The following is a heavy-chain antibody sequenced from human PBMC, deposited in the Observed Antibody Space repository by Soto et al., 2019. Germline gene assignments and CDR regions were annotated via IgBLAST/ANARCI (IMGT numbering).Heavy chain of an antibody. V-gene: IGHV1-69*13. CDR2: IIPIFGTA. CDR1: GGTFSSYA. CDR3: ARGPQVSSSWYGWFDP. J-gene: IGHJ5*02. D-gene: IGHD6-13*01. Sequence: SVKVSCKASGGTFSSYAISWVRQAPGQGLEWMGGIIPIFGTANYAQKFQGRVTITADESTSTAYMELSSLRSEDTAVYYCARGPQVSSSWYGWFDPWGQGTLVTVSS.